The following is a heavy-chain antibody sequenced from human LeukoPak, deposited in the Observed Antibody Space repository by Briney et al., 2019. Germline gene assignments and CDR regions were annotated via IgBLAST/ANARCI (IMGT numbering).Heavy chain of an antibody. D-gene: IGHD6-13*01. CDR1: GFTFSSYA. CDR2: ISGSGGST. CDR3: ANGGQYSSSWKAYYFDY. V-gene: IGHV3-23*01. Sequence: GRSLRLSCAASGFTFSSYAMSWVRQAPGKGLEWVSAISGSGGSTYYADSVKGRFTISRDNSKNTLYLQMNSLRAEDTAVYYCANGGQYSSSWKAYYFDYWGQGTLVTVSS. J-gene: IGHJ4*02.